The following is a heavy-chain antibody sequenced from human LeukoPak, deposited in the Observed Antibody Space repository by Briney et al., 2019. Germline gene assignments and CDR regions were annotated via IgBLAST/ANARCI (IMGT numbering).Heavy chain of an antibody. CDR3: ARVARPWGISVAGTFDS. CDR1: GFTFSSYA. Sequence: PGGSLRLSCAASGFTFSSYAMSWVRQAPGKGLEWVSTISGSGGSTNYADSVKGRFTISRDNPQNSLYLQMNSLRAEDTAVYYCARVARPWGISVAGTFDSWGQGTLVTVSS. CDR2: ISGSGGST. D-gene: IGHD6-19*01. V-gene: IGHV3-23*01. J-gene: IGHJ4*02.